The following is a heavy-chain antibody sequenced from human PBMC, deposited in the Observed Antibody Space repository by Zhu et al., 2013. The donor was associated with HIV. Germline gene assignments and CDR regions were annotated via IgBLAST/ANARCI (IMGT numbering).Heavy chain of an antibody. V-gene: IGHV1-2*02. J-gene: IGHJ6*02. CDR3: AREQLLYRTVVVTYYYYGMDV. CDR2: INPNSGGT. Sequence: QVQLVQSGAEVKKPGASVKVSCKASGYTFTGYYMHWVRQAPGQGLEWMGWINPNSGGTNYAQKFQGRVTMTRDTSISTAYMELSRLRSDDTAVYYCAREQLLYRTVVVTYYYYGMDVWGQGTTVTVSS. CDR1: GYTFTGYY. D-gene: IGHD2-2*02.